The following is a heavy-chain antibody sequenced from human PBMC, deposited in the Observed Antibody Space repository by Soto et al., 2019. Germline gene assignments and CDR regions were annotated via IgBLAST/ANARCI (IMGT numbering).Heavy chain of an antibody. J-gene: IGHJ5*02. CDR3: ARGLAVAGPSYNWFDP. V-gene: IGHV4-34*01. CDR1: GGSFSGYY. CDR2: INHSGST. D-gene: IGHD6-19*01. Sequence: QVQLQQWGAGLLKPSETLSLTCAVYGGSFSGYYWSWIRQPPGKGLEWIGEINHSGSTNYNPSLKSRVTISVDTSKNQFSLKLTSVTAADTAVYYCARGLAVAGPSYNWFDPWGQGTLVTVSS.